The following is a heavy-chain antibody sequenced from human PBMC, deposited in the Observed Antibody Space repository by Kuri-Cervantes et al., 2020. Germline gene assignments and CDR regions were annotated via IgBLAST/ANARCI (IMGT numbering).Heavy chain of an antibody. V-gene: IGHV3-33*08. CDR1: GFTFSSYA. J-gene: IGHJ4*02. CDR2: IWYDGSNK. CDR3: ARGHIRFVDY. Sequence: GESLKISCAASGFTFSSYAMHWVRQAPGKGLEWVAVIWYDGSNKYYADSVKGRFTISRDNSKNTLYLQMNSLRAEDTAVYYCARGHIRFVDYWGQGTLVTVSS. D-gene: IGHD3-3*01.